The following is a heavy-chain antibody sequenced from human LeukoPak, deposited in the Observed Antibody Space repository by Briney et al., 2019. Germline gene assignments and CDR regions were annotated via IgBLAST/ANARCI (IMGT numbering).Heavy chain of an antibody. CDR3: ARAKGGGSGFFDY. CDR2: FYYSGTT. J-gene: IGHJ4*02. V-gene: IGHV4-59*01. Sequence: SETLSLTCTVSDGSIRGYYRTWIRQPPGKGLEWIGYFYYSGTTNYNPSLKSRVAISLDTSKSQFSLKVNSVTAADTAVYYCARAKGGGSGFFDYWGQGTLVTVSS. D-gene: IGHD3-22*01. CDR1: DGSIRGYY.